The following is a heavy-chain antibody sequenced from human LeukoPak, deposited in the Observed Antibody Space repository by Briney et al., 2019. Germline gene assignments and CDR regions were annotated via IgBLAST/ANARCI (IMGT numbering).Heavy chain of an antibody. J-gene: IGHJ5*02. V-gene: IGHV4-34*01. CDR1: GGSFSGYH. CDR3: ARSSNLAYNWFDP. CDR2: INHSGST. D-gene: IGHD2-2*01. Sequence: SETLSLTCGVHGGSFSGYHWSWIRQPPGKGLEWIGEINHSGSTNYNSSLKSRVTISVDTSKNQFSLKLSSVTAADTAVYYCARSSNLAYNWFDPWGQGTLVTVSS.